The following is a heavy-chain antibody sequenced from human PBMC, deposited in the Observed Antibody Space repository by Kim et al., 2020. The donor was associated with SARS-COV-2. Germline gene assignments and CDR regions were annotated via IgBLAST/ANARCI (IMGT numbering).Heavy chain of an antibody. D-gene: IGHD3-22*01. V-gene: IGHV4-34*01. CDR2: INHSGST. CDR3: ARGTWYYDSSGYVGVRYYYYGMDI. Sequence: SETLSLTCAVYGWSFSGYYWRWIRQPPGKGLEWIGEINHSGSTNYNPSLKSRVTISVDTSTNQFSLKLSPVTAADTAVYYCARGTWYYDSSGYVGVRYYYYGMDIWGQGNTVTVSS. J-gene: IGHJ6*02. CDR1: GWSFSGYY.